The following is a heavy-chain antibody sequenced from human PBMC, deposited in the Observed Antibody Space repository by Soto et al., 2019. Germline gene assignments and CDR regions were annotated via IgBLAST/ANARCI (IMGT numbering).Heavy chain of an antibody. CDR3: ARRKERSGPYYLDL. V-gene: IGHV1-8*01. Sequence: ASVKVSCKASGYTFSTNDFAWVRQATGQGLEWMGWMNLNNGNAGFAQQFRGRVTMTRNTSITTAYMELSSLRTDDTAVYYCARRKERSGPYYLDLWGQGTLVTVSS. CDR1: GYTFSTND. CDR2: MNLNNGNA. J-gene: IGHJ4*02.